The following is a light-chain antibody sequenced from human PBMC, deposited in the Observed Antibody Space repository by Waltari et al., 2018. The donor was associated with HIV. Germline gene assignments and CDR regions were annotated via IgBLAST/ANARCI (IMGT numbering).Light chain of an antibody. CDR2: EVS. J-gene: IGLJ2*01. CDR1: SSDGGGYKY. V-gene: IGLV2-14*01. CDR3: SSYTSSSSVV. Sequence: QSALTQPASVSGSPGQSLTIPCTGTSSDGGGYKYVPWYQQHPGKAPKLMIYEVSNRPSGVSNRFSGSKSGNTASLTISGLQAEDEADYYCSSYTSSSSVVFGGGTKLTVL.